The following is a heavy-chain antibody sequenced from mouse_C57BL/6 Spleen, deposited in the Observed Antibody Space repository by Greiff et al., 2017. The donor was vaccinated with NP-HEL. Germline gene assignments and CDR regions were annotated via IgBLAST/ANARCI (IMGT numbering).Heavy chain of an antibody. D-gene: IGHD2-4*01. Sequence: VQVVESGAELVKPGASVKISCKASGYAFSSYWMNWVKQRPGKGLEWIGQIYPGDGDTNYNGKFKGKATLTADKSSSTAYMQLSSLTSEDSAVYFCARFDDYGGFDYWGQGTTLTVSS. CDR1: GYAFSSYW. CDR2: IYPGDGDT. J-gene: IGHJ2*01. CDR3: ARFDDYGGFDY. V-gene: IGHV1-80*01.